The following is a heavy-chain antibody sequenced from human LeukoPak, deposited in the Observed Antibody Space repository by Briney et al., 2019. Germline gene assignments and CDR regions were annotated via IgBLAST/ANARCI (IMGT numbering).Heavy chain of an antibody. CDR2: IIPILGIA. CDR1: GGTFSSYA. V-gene: IGHV1-69*04. CDR3: ARENPTVTLLDY. Sequence: SVKVSCTASGGTFSSYAISWVRQAPGQGLEWMGRIIPILGIANYAQKFQGRVTITADKSTSTASMELSSLRAEDTAVYYCARENPTVTLLDYWGQGTLVTVSS. D-gene: IGHD4-17*01. J-gene: IGHJ4*02.